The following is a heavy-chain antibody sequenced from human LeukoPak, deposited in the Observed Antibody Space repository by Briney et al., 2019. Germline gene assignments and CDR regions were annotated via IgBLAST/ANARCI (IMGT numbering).Heavy chain of an antibody. Sequence: SETLSLTCTVSGGSISSYYWSWIRQPPGKGLEWIGYIYTSGSTNYNPSLKSRVTISVDTSKNQFSLKLSSVTAADTAVYYCARGYSSSHAFDIWGQGTMVTVSS. CDR1: GGSISSYY. D-gene: IGHD6-6*01. J-gene: IGHJ3*02. CDR2: IYTSGST. V-gene: IGHV4-4*09. CDR3: ARGYSSSHAFDI.